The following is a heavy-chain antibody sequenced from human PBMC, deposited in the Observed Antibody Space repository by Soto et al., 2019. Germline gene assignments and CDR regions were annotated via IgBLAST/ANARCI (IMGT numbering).Heavy chain of an antibody. J-gene: IGHJ4*02. CDR2: ISGSGGST. CDR3: AKTGVPLGYCSSTSCPVDY. Sequence: GGSLRLSCAASGFTFSSYAMSWVRQAPGKGLEWVSAISGSGGSTYYADSVKGRFTISRDNSKNTLYLQMNSLRAEDTAVYYCAKTGVPLGYCSSTSCPVDYWGQGTLVTVSS. D-gene: IGHD2-2*01. CDR1: GFTFSSYA. V-gene: IGHV3-23*01.